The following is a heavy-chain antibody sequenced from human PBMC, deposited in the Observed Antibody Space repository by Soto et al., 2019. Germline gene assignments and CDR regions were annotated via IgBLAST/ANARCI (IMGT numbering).Heavy chain of an antibody. CDR3: ASDMEVGLRMLSFDI. D-gene: IGHD2-8*01. V-gene: IGHV3-21*01. J-gene: IGHJ3*02. CDR2: ISSSSSYI. CDR1: GFTFSSYS. Sequence: GGSLRLSCAASGFTFSSYSMNWVRQAPGKGLEWVSSISSSSSYIYYADSVKGRFTISRDNAKNSLYLQMNSLRAEDTAVYYCASDMEVGLRMLSFDIWGQGTMVTVSS.